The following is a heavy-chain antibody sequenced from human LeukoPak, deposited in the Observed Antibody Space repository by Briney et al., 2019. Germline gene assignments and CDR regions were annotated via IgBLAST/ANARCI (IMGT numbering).Heavy chain of an antibody. CDR2: INPSGGST. J-gene: IGHJ4*02. D-gene: IGHD2-21*01. CDR3: ARSTRVIPEDY. V-gene: IGHV1-46*01. Sequence: XQAPGQGLEWMGIINPSGGSTTYAQKFQGRVTMTRDTSTSTVYMELSSLRSEDTAVYFCARSTRVIPEDYWGQGTLVTVSS.